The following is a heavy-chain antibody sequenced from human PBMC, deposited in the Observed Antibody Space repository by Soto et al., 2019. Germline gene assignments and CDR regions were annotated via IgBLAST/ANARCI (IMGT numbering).Heavy chain of an antibody. CDR1: GYTLTGYY. Sequence: GASVKVPCRASGYTLTGYYMHWVRQAHGQGLEWMGWINPNSGGTNYAQKFQGRVTMTRDTSISTAYMELSRLRSDDTAVYYCARNRNYGGNFGNDYWGQGTLVTV. J-gene: IGHJ4*02. CDR3: ARNRNYGGNFGNDY. CDR2: INPNSGGT. V-gene: IGHV1-2*02. D-gene: IGHD4-17*01.